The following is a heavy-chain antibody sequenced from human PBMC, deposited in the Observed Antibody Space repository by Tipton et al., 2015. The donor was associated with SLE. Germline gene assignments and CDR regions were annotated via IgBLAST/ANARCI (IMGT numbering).Heavy chain of an antibody. CDR1: GGTLSTSA. CDR3: ARGGSQRFLGWLWSTNYYDGLDV. V-gene: IGHV1-69*01. D-gene: IGHD3-3*01. J-gene: IGHJ6*02. CDR2: IIPIFHTT. Sequence: QLVQSGAEVKKPGSSVKVSCKASGGTLSTSAINWVRQAPGQGLDWMGEIIPIFHTTNYAQKFQGRVTITADESATTAYMELSSLRSEDTAVYYCARGGSQRFLGWLWSTNYYDGLDVWGQGTTVTVSS.